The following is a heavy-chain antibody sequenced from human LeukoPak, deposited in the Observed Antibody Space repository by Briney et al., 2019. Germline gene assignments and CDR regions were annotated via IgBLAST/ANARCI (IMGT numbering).Heavy chain of an antibody. CDR3: ARAYSSSSEANFDY. V-gene: IGHV3-33*01. D-gene: IGHD6-6*01. Sequence: XXXXXXXKXLDXVAVIWYDGSRIYYADSVKGRFTISRDNSKNTLYLQMNSLRAEDTAVYYCARAYSSSSEANFDYWGQGTLVTVSS. CDR2: IWYDGSRI. J-gene: IGHJ4*02.